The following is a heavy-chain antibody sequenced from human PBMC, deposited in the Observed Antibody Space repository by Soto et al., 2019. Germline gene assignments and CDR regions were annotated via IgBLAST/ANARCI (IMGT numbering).Heavy chain of an antibody. CDR2: ISTSGSGT. V-gene: IGHV3-23*01. CDR3: ARGSSELGY. D-gene: IGHD3-10*01. CDR1: GFTFSSHS. Sequence: EVQLLESGGGLVQPGGSLRLSCVVSGFTFSSHSMSWVRQAPGKGLEWVSSISTSGSGTYHADSVKGRFAISRDNSKNTQFPQMNSLRAEDTAEYYCARGSSELGYWGQGTLVTVSS. J-gene: IGHJ4*02.